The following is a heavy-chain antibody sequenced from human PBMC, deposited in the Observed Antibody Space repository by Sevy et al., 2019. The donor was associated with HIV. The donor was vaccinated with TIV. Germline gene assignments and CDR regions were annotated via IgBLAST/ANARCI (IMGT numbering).Heavy chain of an antibody. D-gene: IGHD3-10*01. V-gene: IGHV3-7*01. J-gene: IGHJ4*02. CDR3: ARGIYGSGSRLGLGY. Sequence: GGSLRLSCAASGFTFSSYWMTWVRQAPGKGLEWVANMRQDGSGKYYVDPVKGRFTISRDNAKNSLYLQMNSLRAEDTAVYYCARGIYGSGSRLGLGYWGQGTLVTVSS. CDR2: MRQDGSGK. CDR1: GFTFSSYW.